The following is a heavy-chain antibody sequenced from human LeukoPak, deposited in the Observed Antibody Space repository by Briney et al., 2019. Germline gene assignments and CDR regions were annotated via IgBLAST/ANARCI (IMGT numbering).Heavy chain of an antibody. D-gene: IGHD3-10*01. Sequence: PSQTLSLTCTVSGGSISSGSYYWSWIRQPAGKGLEWIGRIYTSGSTNYNPSLKSRVTISVDTSKNQFSLKLSSVTAAGTAVYYCARESYGSGSYYTYYYYYMDVWGKGTTVTISS. CDR3: ARESYGSGSYYTYYYYYMDV. CDR2: IYTSGST. V-gene: IGHV4-61*02. CDR1: GGSISSGSYY. J-gene: IGHJ6*03.